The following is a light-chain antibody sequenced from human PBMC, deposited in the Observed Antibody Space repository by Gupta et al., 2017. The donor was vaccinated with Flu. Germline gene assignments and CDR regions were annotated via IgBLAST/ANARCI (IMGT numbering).Light chain of an antibody. Sequence: TIACSETSSILVGYNYVSCYQQQPGRTPKLLIYDVSKRPAGVAHRFSGSKSGTTASLTISGLLAEDEAEYYCSSFSSSSTLVVLGGGTKLTVL. J-gene: IGLJ3*02. CDR2: DVS. V-gene: IGLV2-14*04. CDR3: SSFSSSSTLVV. CDR1: SSILVGYNY.